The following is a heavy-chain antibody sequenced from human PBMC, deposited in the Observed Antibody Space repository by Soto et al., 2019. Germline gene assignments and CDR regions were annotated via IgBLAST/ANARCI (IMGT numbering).Heavy chain of an antibody. J-gene: IGHJ4*02. Sequence: QVQVVQSGAEVKKPESSVKVSCKPSGGTFNTYTVNWLRLAPGHGLEWMGRFIPILDMANYAQRFQDRVTITADRSTFTGYMELNSLTSDDTAVYYCAITYCRDNSCPRDFDFWGPGTRVTVSS. D-gene: IGHD2-21*01. CDR1: GGTFNTYT. CDR2: FIPILDMA. CDR3: AITYCRDNSCPRDFDF. V-gene: IGHV1-69*02.